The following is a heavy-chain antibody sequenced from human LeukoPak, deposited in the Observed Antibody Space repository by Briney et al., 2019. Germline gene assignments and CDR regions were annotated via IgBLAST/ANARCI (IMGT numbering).Heavy chain of an antibody. CDR3: ARGANWGPLRFWY. D-gene: IGHD7-27*01. Sequence: SETLSLTCAVYGGSFSGYYWSWIRQPPGKGLEWIGEINHSGSTNYNPSLKSRVTISLDTSKNQFSLKLSSVTAADTAVYYCARGANWGPLRFWYWGQGTLVTVSS. V-gene: IGHV4-34*01. CDR2: INHSGST. J-gene: IGHJ4*02. CDR1: GGSFSGYY.